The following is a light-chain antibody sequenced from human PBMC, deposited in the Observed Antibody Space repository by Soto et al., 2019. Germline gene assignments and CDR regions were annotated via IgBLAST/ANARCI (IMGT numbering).Light chain of an antibody. CDR2: EAS. CDR1: QRTSTW. V-gene: IGKV1-5*03. Sequence: DIQMTQSPSTLSASVGDGVTITCRASQRTSTWLAWYQQKPGKAPKLLIYEASRLESGVPSRISGSGSGTEFTLTISSLQPDDFATYYCQQYTSYPWTFGQGTKVDVK. CDR3: QQYTSYPWT. J-gene: IGKJ1*01.